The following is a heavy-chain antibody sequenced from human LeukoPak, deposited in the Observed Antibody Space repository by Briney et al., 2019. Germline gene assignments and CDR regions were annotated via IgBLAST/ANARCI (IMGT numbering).Heavy chain of an antibody. CDR1: GGSISSGDYY. CDR3: AAGQLQSDFDY. Sequence: PSETLSLTCTVPGGSISSGDYYWSWIRQPPGKGLGWIGYIYYSGSTYYNPSLKSRVTISVDTSKNQFSLKLSSVTAADTAVYYCAAGQLQSDFDYWGQGTLVTVSS. CDR2: IYYSGST. D-gene: IGHD5-24*01. J-gene: IGHJ4*02. V-gene: IGHV4-30-4*01.